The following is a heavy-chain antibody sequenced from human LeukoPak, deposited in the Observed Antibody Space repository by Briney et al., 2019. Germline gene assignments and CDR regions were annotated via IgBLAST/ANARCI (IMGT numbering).Heavy chain of an antibody. CDR1: DDSITVYY. V-gene: IGHV4-59*01. J-gene: IGHJ5*02. Sequence: SETLSLTCSVSDDSITVYYWTWIRQPPGKGLEWIGYVDHTGSTNFNPSLNGRVSISRDTTNNLFSLRLRSVTAADTAVYYCASSDGFGGWFDPWGQGTLVTVSS. D-gene: IGHD3-16*01. CDR2: VDHTGST. CDR3: ASSDGFGGWFDP.